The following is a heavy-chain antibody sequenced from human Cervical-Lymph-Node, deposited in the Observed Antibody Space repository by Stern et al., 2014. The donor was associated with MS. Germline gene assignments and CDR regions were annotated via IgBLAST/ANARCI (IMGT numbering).Heavy chain of an antibody. Sequence: QVQLVQSGTEVKKSGASVRVSCKASGYIFSIYYIHWVRQAPGEGLEWLGIINPATGATTYAQKFQDRVTMTNDSSTSTLCPEMSNLTSEDTAVYFCARQNMVRGVTELDFWGQGTLVTVSS. V-gene: IGHV1-46*01. D-gene: IGHD3-10*01. CDR2: INPATGAT. J-gene: IGHJ4*02. CDR1: GYIFSIYY. CDR3: ARQNMVRGVTELDF.